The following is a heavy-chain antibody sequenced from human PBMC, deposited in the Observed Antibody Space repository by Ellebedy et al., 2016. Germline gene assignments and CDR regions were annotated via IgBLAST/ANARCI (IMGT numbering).Heavy chain of an antibody. CDR2: ISSSSSYI. CDR3: ARDPGAVYDAFDI. J-gene: IGHJ3*02. V-gene: IGHV3-21*01. Sequence: GGSLRLSXAASGFTFSSYSMNWVRQAPGKGLEWVSSISSSSSYIYYADSVKGRFTISRDNAKNSLYLQMNSLRAEDTAVYYCARDPGAVYDAFDIWGQGTMVTVSS. D-gene: IGHD6-19*01. CDR1: GFTFSSYS.